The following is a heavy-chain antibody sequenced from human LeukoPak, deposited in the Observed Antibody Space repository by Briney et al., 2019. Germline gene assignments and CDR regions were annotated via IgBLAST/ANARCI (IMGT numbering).Heavy chain of an antibody. D-gene: IGHD6-13*01. V-gene: IGHV4-34*01. CDR1: GGSFSGYY. CDR3: ARRGPNYSSSWYSNWFDP. J-gene: IGHJ5*02. Sequence: PSETLSLTCAVYGGSFSGYYWSWIRQPPGKGLEWIGEINHSGSTNYNPSLKSRVTILVDTSKNQFSLKLSSVTAADTAVYYCARRGPNYSSSWYSNWFDPWGQGTLVTVSS. CDR2: INHSGST.